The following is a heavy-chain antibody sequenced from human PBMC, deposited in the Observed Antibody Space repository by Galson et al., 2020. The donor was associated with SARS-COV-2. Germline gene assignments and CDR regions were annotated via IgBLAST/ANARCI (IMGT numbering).Heavy chain of an antibody. CDR1: TFTFSDNY. CDR3: ARVVNIMVRGLPPGLDAFDI. Sequence: GESLKISCAASTFTFSDNYMSWIRQGPGKGLEWVSYISGSGGTIHYADSVKGRFTISRDNAKNSLYLQMNSLRAEDTAVYYCARVVNIMVRGLPPGLDAFDIWGQGTMVTVSS. V-gene: IGHV3-11*01. D-gene: IGHD3-10*01. J-gene: IGHJ3*02. CDR2: ISGSGGTI.